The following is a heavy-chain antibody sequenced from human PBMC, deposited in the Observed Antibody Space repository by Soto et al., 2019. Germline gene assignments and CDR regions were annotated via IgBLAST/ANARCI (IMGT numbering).Heavy chain of an antibody. CDR1: GCSFTSYW. V-gene: IGHV5-51*01. Sequence: GESLKISCKGSGCSFTSYWIGWVRQMPGKGLEWMGIIYPGDSDTRYSPSFQGQVTISADKSISTAYLQWSSLKASDTAMYYCARVVDYSNLYYYYYMDVWGKGTTVTVSS. CDR2: IYPGDSDT. J-gene: IGHJ6*03. CDR3: ARVVDYSNLYYYYYMDV. D-gene: IGHD4-4*01.